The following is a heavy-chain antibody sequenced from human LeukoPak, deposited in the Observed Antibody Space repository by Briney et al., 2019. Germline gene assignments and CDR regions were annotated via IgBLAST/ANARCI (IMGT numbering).Heavy chain of an antibody. D-gene: IGHD4-17*01. Sequence: VASVKVSCKASGYTFTSHTIHWVRQAPGQRLEWMGWINAGNANTKYSQKFQGRVTITRDTFASTAYMELSSLKSEDTAVYYCARETAVTQNDAFDIWGQGTMVIVSS. CDR3: ARETAVTQNDAFDI. CDR1: GYTFTSHT. J-gene: IGHJ3*02. CDR2: INAGNANT. V-gene: IGHV1-3*01.